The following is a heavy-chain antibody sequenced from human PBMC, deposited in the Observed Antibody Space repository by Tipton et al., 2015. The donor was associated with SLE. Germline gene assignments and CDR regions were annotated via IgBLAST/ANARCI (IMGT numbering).Heavy chain of an antibody. CDR3: ARDHSSSFYYYYGMDV. Sequence: TLSLTCAVYGGSFSGYYWGWIRQPPGKGLEWIGSIYHSGSTYYNASLKSRVTISEDRSKNQFSLKLSSVTAADTAVYYCARDHSSSFYYYYGMDVWGQGP. D-gene: IGHD6-6*01. CDR1: GGSFSGYY. V-gene: IGHV4-34*01. J-gene: IGHJ6*02. CDR2: IYHSGST.